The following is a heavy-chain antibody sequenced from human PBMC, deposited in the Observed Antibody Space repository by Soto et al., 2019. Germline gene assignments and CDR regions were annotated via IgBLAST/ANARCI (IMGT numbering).Heavy chain of an antibody. V-gene: IGHV4-34*01. D-gene: IGHD3-22*01. J-gene: IGHJ5*02. CDR2: INHSGST. CDR1: GGSFSGYY. CDR3: ARVVGYYDSSGRGDWFDT. Sequence: SETLSLTCAVYGGSFSGYYWSWIRQPPGKGLEWIGEINHSGSTNYNPSLKSRVTISVDTSKNQFSLKLSSVTAADTAVYYCARVVGYYDSSGRGDWFDTWGQGTLVTVSS.